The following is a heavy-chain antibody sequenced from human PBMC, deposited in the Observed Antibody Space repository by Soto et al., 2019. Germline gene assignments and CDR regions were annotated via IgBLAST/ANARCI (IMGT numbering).Heavy chain of an antibody. J-gene: IGHJ4*02. Sequence: ITLKESGPTLVKPTQTLTLTCTFSGFSLSTSGVGVGWIRQPPGKALEWLALIYWDDDKRYRPSLKSRLTITKDTSKNQVVLTLTMLDTVDTATYYCARGGWTTYYSPFFDYWGQGTLVTVSS. CDR1: GFSLSTSGVG. CDR3: ARGGWTTYYSPFFDY. CDR2: IYWDDDK. D-gene: IGHD3-10*01. V-gene: IGHV2-5*02.